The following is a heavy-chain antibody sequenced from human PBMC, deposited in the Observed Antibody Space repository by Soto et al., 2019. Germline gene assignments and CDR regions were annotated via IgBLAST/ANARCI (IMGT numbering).Heavy chain of an antibody. D-gene: IGHD7-27*01. CDR2: INPKSGGT. CDR1: GYTFTGYY. V-gene: IGHV1-2*04. CDR3: SRDLLQQTGDRAFDI. Sequence: GSVKVTCKAWGYTFTGYYMHWVRQAPGQGLEWMGWINPKSGGTNYAQKFQGWVTMTRDTSISTAYMELSSLRSDDTAVYYCSRDLLQQTGDRAFDIWGQGTMVTVSS. J-gene: IGHJ3*02.